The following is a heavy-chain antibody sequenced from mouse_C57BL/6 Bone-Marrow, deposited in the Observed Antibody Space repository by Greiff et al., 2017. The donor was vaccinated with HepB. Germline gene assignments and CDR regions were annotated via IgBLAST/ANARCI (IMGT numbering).Heavy chain of an antibody. CDR2: IYPGNSDT. D-gene: IGHD2-3*01. Sequence: VQLQQSGTVLARPGASVKMSCKTSGYTFTSYWMHWVKQRPGQGLEWIGAIYPGNSDTSYNQKFKGKAKLTAVTSASTAYMELSSLTNEDSAVYYCTREQAKRLRWVLPLFDYWGQGTTLTVSS. J-gene: IGHJ2*01. CDR3: TREQAKRLRWVLPLFDY. CDR1: GYTFTSYW. V-gene: IGHV1-5*01.